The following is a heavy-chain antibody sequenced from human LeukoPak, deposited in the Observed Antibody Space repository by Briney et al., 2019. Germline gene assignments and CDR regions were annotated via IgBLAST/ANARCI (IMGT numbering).Heavy chain of an antibody. V-gene: IGHV3-30*02. J-gene: IGHJ4*02. Sequence: GALRLSCAASGFTFSSYSMNWVRQAPGKGLEWVAFIRFDGSNKYYTDSVKGRFTLSRDNSKNTLYLQINSLRAEDTAVYYCAKFCSSTSCYGGFDYWGQGTLVTVSS. CDR1: GFTFSSYS. CDR3: AKFCSSTSCYGGFDY. D-gene: IGHD2-2*01. CDR2: IRFDGSNK.